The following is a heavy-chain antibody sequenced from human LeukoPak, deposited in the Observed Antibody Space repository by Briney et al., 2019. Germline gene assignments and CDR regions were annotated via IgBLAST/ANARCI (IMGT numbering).Heavy chain of an antibody. CDR3: ARDGASGRRGLFDY. J-gene: IGHJ4*02. CDR1: GFTFSSYA. Sequence: GGSLRLSCAASGFTFSSYAMHWVRQAPGKGLEWVAVISYDGSNKYYADSVKGRFTISRDNSKNTLYLQMNSLRAEDTAVYYCARDGASGRRGLFDYWGQGTLVTVSS. CDR2: ISYDGSNK. D-gene: IGHD1-14*01. V-gene: IGHV3-30-3*01.